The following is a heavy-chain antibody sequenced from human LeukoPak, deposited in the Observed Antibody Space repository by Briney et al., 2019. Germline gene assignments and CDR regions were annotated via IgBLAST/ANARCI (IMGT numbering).Heavy chain of an antibody. V-gene: IGHV4-39*01. CDR3: ASKYYDILTGYAYFDY. CDR2: IYYSGST. J-gene: IGHJ4*02. CDR1: GGSISSSSYY. D-gene: IGHD3-9*01. Sequence: SETLSLTCTVSGGSISSSSYYWGWIRQPPGKGLEWVGSIYYSGSTYYNPSLKSRVTISVDTSKNQFSLKLSSVTAADTAVYYCASKYYDILTGYAYFDYWGQGTLVTVSS.